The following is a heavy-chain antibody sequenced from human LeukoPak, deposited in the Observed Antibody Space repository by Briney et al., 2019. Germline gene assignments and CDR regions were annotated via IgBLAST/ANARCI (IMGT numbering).Heavy chain of an antibody. CDR3: VRDDPRTLNTIYGVVPIDDTFDI. CDR1: GYTFTSYG. V-gene: IGHV1-18*01. Sequence: ASVKVSCKASGYTFTSYGISWVRQAPGQGLEWMGWISAYNGNTNYAQKLQGRVTMTTDTSTSTAYMELRSLRSDDTAVYYCVRDDPRTLNTIYGVVPIDDTFDIWGQGTKVTVTS. D-gene: IGHD3-3*01. J-gene: IGHJ3*02. CDR2: ISAYNGNT.